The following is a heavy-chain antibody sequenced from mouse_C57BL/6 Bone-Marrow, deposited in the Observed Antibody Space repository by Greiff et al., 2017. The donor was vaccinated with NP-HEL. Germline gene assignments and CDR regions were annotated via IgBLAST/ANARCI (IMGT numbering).Heavy chain of an antibody. Sequence: VQVVESGAELVRPGASVKLSCKASGYTFTDYYINWVKQRPGQGLEWIARIYPGSGNTYYNEKFKGKATLTAEKSSSTAYMQLSSLTSEDSAVYFCARSYGYLMDYWGQGTSVTVSS. D-gene: IGHD2-2*01. CDR3: ARSYGYLMDY. CDR1: GYTFTDYY. CDR2: IYPGSGNT. J-gene: IGHJ4*01. V-gene: IGHV1-76*01.